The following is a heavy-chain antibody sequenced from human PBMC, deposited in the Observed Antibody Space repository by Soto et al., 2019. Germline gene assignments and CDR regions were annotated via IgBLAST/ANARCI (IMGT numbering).Heavy chain of an antibody. CDR2: ISGSGNST. CDR1: GLTFNNYA. D-gene: IGHD3-22*01. CDR3: VKDSARAMIVVVIPYYFDY. J-gene: IGHJ4*02. Sequence: GGSLRLSCAASGLTFNNYAMSWVRQAPGKGLEWVSFISGSGNSTSYADSVKGRFTISRDNSKNTLYLQMSSLRAEDTAVYYCVKDSARAMIVVVIPYYFDYWGQGTLVTVSS. V-gene: IGHV3-23*01.